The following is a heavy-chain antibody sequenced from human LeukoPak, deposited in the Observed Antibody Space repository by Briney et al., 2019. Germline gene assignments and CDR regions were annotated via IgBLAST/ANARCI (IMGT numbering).Heavy chain of an antibody. Sequence: SETLSLTCTVSGGSISSSSYYWGWIRQPPGKGLEWIGSIYYSGSTYYSPSLKSRVTISVDTSKNQFSLKLSSVTAAATAVYXXXXXXXXXXXXXXXXXXXGTGNYYYTMDVWGKGTTVTISS. CDR3: XXXXXXXXXXXXXXXXXGTGNYYYTMDV. CDR1: GGSISSSSYY. J-gene: IGHJ6*03. CDR2: IYYSGST. V-gene: IGHV4-39*01. D-gene: IGHD6-13*01.